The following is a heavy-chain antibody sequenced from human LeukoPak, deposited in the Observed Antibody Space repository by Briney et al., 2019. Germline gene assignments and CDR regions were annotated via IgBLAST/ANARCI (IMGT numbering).Heavy chain of an antibody. D-gene: IGHD2-2*01. CDR1: GFTFGDYA. CDR2: IRSKAYGGTT. V-gene: IGHV3-49*03. Sequence: GGSLRLSCTASGFTFGDYAMSWFRQAPGKGLEWVGFIRSKAYGGTTEYAASVKGRFTISRDDSKSIAYLQMNSLKAEDTAVYYCTRGSLYVVVPAATNFDYWGQGTLVTVSS. J-gene: IGHJ4*02. CDR3: TRGSLYVVVPAATNFDY.